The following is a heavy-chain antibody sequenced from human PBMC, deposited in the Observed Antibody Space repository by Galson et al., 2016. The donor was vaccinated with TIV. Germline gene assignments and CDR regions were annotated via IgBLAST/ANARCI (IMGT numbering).Heavy chain of an antibody. CDR2: INAGNGKT. V-gene: IGHV1-3*01. J-gene: IGHJ4*02. CDR1: GYTLTIYA. CDR3: ARPPYCGGDCYKYDY. D-gene: IGHD2-21*01. Sequence: CKASGYTLTIYAMHWVRQAPGQRLEWMGWINAGNGKTKYSQKFQGRLTITRDTSASTAYMELSSLRSDDTAVYYCARPPYCGGDCYKYDYWGQGTLVTVSS.